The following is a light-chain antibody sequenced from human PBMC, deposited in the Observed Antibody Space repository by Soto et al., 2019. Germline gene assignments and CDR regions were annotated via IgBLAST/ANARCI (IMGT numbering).Light chain of an antibody. CDR3: SSYTTSSTYL. Sequence: QSVLTQPASVSGSPGQSITISCTGTSSDVGGYNYVSWYQQHPAKAPKLMIYDVSNRPSGVSNRFSGSKSGNTASLTISGLQAEDEADYYCSSYTTSSTYLXGTGTKVTVL. V-gene: IGLV2-14*01. CDR2: DVS. J-gene: IGLJ1*01. CDR1: SSDVGGYNY.